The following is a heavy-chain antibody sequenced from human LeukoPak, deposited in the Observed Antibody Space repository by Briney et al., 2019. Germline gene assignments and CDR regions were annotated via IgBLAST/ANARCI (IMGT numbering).Heavy chain of an antibody. CDR2: ISAYNGNT. Sequence: GASVKVSCKASGYTFTSYGISWVRQAPGQGLEWMGWISAYNGNTNYAQKLQGRVTMTTDTSTSTAYMELRSLRSDDTAVYYCARDPGLIAAVGGFDYWGQGTLVTVSS. J-gene: IGHJ4*02. CDR1: GYTFTSYG. V-gene: IGHV1-18*01. CDR3: ARDPGLIAAVGGFDY. D-gene: IGHD6-13*01.